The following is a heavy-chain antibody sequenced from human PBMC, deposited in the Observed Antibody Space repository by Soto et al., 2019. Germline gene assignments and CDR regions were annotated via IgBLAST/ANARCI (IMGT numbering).Heavy chain of an antibody. Sequence: PSDTLSLTCTVSGGSISSSSYYWGWIRQPPGKGLEWIGSIYYSGSTYYNPSLKSRVTISVDTSKNQFSLKLSSVTAADTAVYYCARHCIAAAGIGWLAPWGQGTLVTVSS. D-gene: IGHD6-13*01. CDR1: GGSISSSSYY. CDR3: ARHCIAAAGIGWLAP. V-gene: IGHV4-39*01. CDR2: IYYSGST. J-gene: IGHJ5*02.